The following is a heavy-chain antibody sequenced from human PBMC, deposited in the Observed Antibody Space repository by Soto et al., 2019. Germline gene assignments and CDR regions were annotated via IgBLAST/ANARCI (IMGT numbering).Heavy chain of an antibody. J-gene: IGHJ5*02. CDR3: AEMVLGAWFDP. CDR2: IYYSGST. CDR1: GGSISSYY. Sequence: SETLSLTCTVSGGSISSYYWSWIRQPPGKGLEWIGYIYYSGSTNYSPSLKSRVTISVDTSKNQFSLKLSSVTAADAAVYYCAEMVLGAWFDPWGQGTLVPVYS. D-gene: IGHD3-3*02. V-gene: IGHV4-59*01.